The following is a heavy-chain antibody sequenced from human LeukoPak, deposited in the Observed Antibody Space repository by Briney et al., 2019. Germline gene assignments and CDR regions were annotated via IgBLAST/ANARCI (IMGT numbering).Heavy chain of an antibody. CDR1: GFTFSSYG. CDR3: AKVPAPAATYYYGMDV. D-gene: IGHD2-2*01. Sequence: GRSLRLSCAASGFTFSSYGMHWARQAPGKGLEWVAVISYDGSNKYYADSVKGRFTISRDNSKNTLYLQMNSLRAEDTAVYYCAKVPAPAATYYYGMDVWGQGTTVTVSS. CDR2: ISYDGSNK. J-gene: IGHJ6*02. V-gene: IGHV3-30*18.